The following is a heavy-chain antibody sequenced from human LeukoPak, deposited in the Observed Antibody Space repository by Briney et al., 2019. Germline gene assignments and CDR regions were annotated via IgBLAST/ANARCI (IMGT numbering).Heavy chain of an antibody. Sequence: ASVKVSCKASGYTFTGYYMHWVRQAPGQGLEWMGWINPNSGGTNYAQKFQGRVTMTRDTSISTAYMELSRLRSDDTAVYYCAIPPLGTSGWYGTDAFDIWGQGTMVTVSS. CDR1: GYTFTGYY. J-gene: IGHJ3*02. CDR2: INPNSGGT. CDR3: AIPPLGTSGWYGTDAFDI. D-gene: IGHD6-19*01. V-gene: IGHV1-2*02.